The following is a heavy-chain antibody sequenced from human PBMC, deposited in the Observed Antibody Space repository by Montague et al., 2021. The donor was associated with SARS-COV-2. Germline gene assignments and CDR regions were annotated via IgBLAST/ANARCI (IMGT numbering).Heavy chain of an antibody. V-gene: IGHV4-34*01. CDR3: ARGVPVTTLYYYYGMDV. D-gene: IGHD4-11*01. Sequence: SETLSLTCAVYGGSFGGYYWSWIRQPPGKGLEWIGEINHSGSTNYNPSLKSRVAISVDTSKNQFSLKLSSVTAADTALYYCARGVPVTTLYYYYGMDVWGQGTTVTVSS. CDR1: GGSFGGYY. J-gene: IGHJ6*02. CDR2: INHSGST.